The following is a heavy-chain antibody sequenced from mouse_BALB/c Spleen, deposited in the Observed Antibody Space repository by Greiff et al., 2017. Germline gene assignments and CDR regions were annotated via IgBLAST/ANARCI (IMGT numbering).Heavy chain of an antibody. CDR1: GFTFNDTY. CDR3: ARSLLAYGNYFWLAY. Sequence: VQLQQSGAELVKPGASVKLSCTASGFTFNDTYMHWVKQRPEQGLEWIGRINPANGNTKYDPKFQGKATITADTSSNTAYLQLSSLTSEDTAVYYCARSLLAYGNYFWLAYWGQGTLVTVSA. V-gene: IGHV14-3*02. J-gene: IGHJ3*01. CDR2: INPANGNT. D-gene: IGHD2-10*02.